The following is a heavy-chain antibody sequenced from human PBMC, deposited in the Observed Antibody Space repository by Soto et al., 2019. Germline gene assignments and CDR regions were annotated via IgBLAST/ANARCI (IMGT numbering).Heavy chain of an antibody. V-gene: IGHV4-34*01. D-gene: IGHD6-19*01. Sequence: SETLSLTCAVYGGSFSGYYWSWIRQPPGKGLEWIGEINHSGSTNYNPSLKSRVTISVDTSKNQFSLKLSSVTAADTAVYYCERGAWLVPTGYWGQGTLVPVYS. CDR3: ERGAWLVPTGY. CDR1: GGSFSGYY. CDR2: INHSGST. J-gene: IGHJ4*02.